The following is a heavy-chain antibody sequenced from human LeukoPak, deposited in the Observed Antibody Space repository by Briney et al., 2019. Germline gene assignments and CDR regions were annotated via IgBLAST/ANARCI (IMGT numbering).Heavy chain of an antibody. CDR3: ANSIAAAGPFDY. CDR2: IGGSGGST. Sequence: GGSLRLSCAASGFTFSSYAMSWVRQAPGKGLEWVSAIGGSGGSTYYADSVKGRFTISRDNSKNTLYLQMNSLRAEDTAVYYCANSIAAAGPFDYWGQGTLVTVSS. V-gene: IGHV3-23*01. J-gene: IGHJ4*02. CDR1: GFTFSSYA. D-gene: IGHD6-13*01.